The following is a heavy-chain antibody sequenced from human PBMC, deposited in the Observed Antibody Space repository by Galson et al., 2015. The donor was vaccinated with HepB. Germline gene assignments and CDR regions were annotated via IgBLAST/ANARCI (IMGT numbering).Heavy chain of an antibody. CDR3: AKEDPGRLGYFDY. D-gene: IGHD6-6*01. J-gene: IGHJ4*02. CDR2: ISGSGAIT. V-gene: IGHV3-23*01. CDR1: GFTFSMYT. Sequence: SLRLSCAASGFTFSMYTMSWVRQAPGKGLEWVSLISGSGAITYYADSVKGRFTFTRDNSKNTLNLQMNSLRAEDTAVYYCAKEDPGRLGYFDYWGQGTLVTVSS.